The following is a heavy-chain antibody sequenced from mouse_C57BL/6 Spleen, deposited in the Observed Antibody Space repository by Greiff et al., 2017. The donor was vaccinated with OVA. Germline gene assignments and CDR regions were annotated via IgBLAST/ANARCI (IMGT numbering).Heavy chain of an antibody. V-gene: IGHV5-17*01. Sequence: EVKLVESGGGLVKPVGSLKLSCAASGFTFSDYGMHWVRQAPEKGLEWVAYISSGSSTIYYADTVKGRFTISRDNAKNTLFLQMTSLRSEDTAMYYCANTGYYAMDYWGQGTSVTVSS. CDR2: ISSGSSTI. J-gene: IGHJ4*01. CDR1: GFTFSDYG. CDR3: ANTGYYAMDY. D-gene: IGHD1-1*01.